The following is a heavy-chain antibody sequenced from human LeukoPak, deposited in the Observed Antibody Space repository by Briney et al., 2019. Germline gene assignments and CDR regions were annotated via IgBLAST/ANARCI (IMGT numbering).Heavy chain of an antibody. Sequence: GGSLRLSCAASGFTFRSYWMHWVRQAPGKGLVCVSRINRDGSSTNYADSVKGRFTISRDNAKNTLYLQMNSLRAEDTAVYYCVRDDSSHFDYWGQGALVTASS. J-gene: IGHJ4*02. CDR2: INRDGSST. V-gene: IGHV3-74*01. CDR1: GFTFRSYW. CDR3: VRDDSSHFDY. D-gene: IGHD6-13*01.